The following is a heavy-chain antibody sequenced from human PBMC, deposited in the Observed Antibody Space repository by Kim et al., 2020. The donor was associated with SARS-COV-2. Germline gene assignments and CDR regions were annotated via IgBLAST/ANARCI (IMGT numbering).Heavy chain of an antibody. CDR2: IYYSGST. CDR3: ARDRYYGSGSYYADAFDI. CDR1: GGSISSYY. D-gene: IGHD3-10*01. V-gene: IGHV4-59*01. Sequence: SETLSRTCTVSGGSISSYYWSWIRQPPGKGLEWIGYIYYSGSTNYNPSLKSRVTISVDTSKNQFSLKLSSVTAADTAVYYCARDRYYGSGSYYADAFDIWGQGTMVTVSS. J-gene: IGHJ3*02.